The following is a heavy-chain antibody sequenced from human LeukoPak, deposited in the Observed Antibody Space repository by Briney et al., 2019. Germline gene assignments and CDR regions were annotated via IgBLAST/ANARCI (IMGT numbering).Heavy chain of an antibody. V-gene: IGHV1-46*01. CDR3: ARFAVHRRIAVTGQFGLDY. CDR1: GYTFTSYY. CDR2: INPSGGTT. J-gene: IGHJ4*02. D-gene: IGHD6-19*01. Sequence: ASVKVSCKASGYTFTSYYMHWVRQAPGQGPEWMGIINPSGGTTNYAQKFQGRVTMTRDTSTSTVYMELSSLRSEDTAAYYCARFAVHRRIAVTGQFGLDYWGRGTLVTVSS.